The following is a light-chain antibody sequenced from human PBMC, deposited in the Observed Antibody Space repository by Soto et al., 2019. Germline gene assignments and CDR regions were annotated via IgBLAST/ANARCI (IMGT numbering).Light chain of an antibody. CDR3: QQYNSYWT. V-gene: IGKV1-5*01. CDR1: QSISSW. CDR2: DAS. J-gene: IGKJ1*01. Sequence: DIQMIQSPSTLSASVGDRITITCRASQSISSWLAWYQQKPGKAPKPLIYDASSLESGIPSRFGGSGSGTEFALTISILQPDDFATYYCQQYNSYWTFGQGTKVEI.